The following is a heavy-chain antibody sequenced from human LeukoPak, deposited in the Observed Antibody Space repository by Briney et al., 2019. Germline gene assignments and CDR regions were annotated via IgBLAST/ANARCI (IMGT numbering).Heavy chain of an antibody. J-gene: IGHJ4*02. Sequence: SGGSLRLSCAASGFTFSSYSMNWVRQAPGKGLEWVSSISNSSSYIYYADSVKGRFTISRDNAKNSLYLQMNSLRAEDTAVYYCARGISEYSSSEGDDYWGQGTLVTVSS. V-gene: IGHV3-21*01. CDR2: ISNSSSYI. CDR1: GFTFSSYS. D-gene: IGHD6-6*01. CDR3: ARGISEYSSSEGDDY.